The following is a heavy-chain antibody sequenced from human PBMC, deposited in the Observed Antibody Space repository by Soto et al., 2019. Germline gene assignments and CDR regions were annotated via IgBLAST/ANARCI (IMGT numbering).Heavy chain of an antibody. Sequence: ESGGGVVQPGRSLSLSCAASGFSFSDYPMPWVRQAPGKGLEWVASISSTGMKEYYGDSVKGRLTISRDTSKNTLYLQMSSLRAEDTAVYYCARESWYSDSSGNYYSNYFDSWGQGTLVTVSS. CDR1: GFSFSDYP. D-gene: IGHD3-22*01. V-gene: IGHV3-30*04. J-gene: IGHJ4*02. CDR2: ISSTGMKE. CDR3: ARESWYSDSSGNYYSNYFDS.